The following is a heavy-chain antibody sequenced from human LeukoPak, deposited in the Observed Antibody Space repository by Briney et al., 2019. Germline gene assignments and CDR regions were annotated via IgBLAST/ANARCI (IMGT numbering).Heavy chain of an antibody. CDR1: GFSFTTHA. CDR2: ISGSGGST. Sequence: GGSLRLSCVASGFSFTTHAMGWVRQAPGKGLEWVSHISGSGGSTKYSGSVKGRFTISRDNSKNTLYLQINSLGADDMAVYYCAKDQDPHSYGSGSYAPFDYWGQRTLVTVSS. CDR3: AKDQDPHSYGSGSYAPFDY. D-gene: IGHD3-10*01. J-gene: IGHJ4*02. V-gene: IGHV3-23*01.